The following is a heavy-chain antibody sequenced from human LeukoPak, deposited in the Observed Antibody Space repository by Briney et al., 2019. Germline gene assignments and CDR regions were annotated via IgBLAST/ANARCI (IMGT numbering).Heavy chain of an antibody. J-gene: IGHJ4*02. Sequence: SESLSLTCTVSGGSISSYYWSWIRQPPGKGLEWIGYIYYSGSTNYNPSLKSRVTISVDTSKNQFSLKLSSVTAADTAVYYCARAANTRYYYDSSGYYSTPFDYWGQGTLVTVSS. CDR3: ARAANTRYYYDSSGYYSTPFDY. CDR1: GGSISSYY. D-gene: IGHD3-22*01. CDR2: IYYSGST. V-gene: IGHV4-59*01.